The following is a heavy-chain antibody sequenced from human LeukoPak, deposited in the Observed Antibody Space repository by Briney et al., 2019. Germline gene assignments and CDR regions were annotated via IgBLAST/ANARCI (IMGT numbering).Heavy chain of an antibody. D-gene: IGHD6-19*01. J-gene: IGHJ3*02. CDR2: INPNSGGT. CDR1: GYTFTGYY. V-gene: IGHV1-2*02. Sequence: ASVKVSCKASGYTFTGYYMHWVRQAPGQGLEWMGWINPNSGGTNYAQKFQGRVTMTRDTSISTAYMELSRLRSDDTAVYYCARVRGPYSSGWYYNAFDIWGQGTMVTVSS. CDR3: ARVRGPYSSGWYYNAFDI.